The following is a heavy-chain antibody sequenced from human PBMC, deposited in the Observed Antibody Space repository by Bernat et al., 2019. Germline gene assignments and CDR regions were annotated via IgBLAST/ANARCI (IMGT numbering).Heavy chain of an antibody. CDR1: GYTFTSYS. D-gene: IGHD6-19*01. V-gene: IGHV1-46*01. CDR2: INPSGRST. CDR3: ARDQVAGTEY. J-gene: IGHJ4*02. Sequence: QVQLVQSGAEVKKPGASVKVSCEASGYTFTSYSMHWVRQAPGQGLEWMGIINPSGRSTSYAQKFQGRVTMTRDTSTSTVYMDLSSLRSEDTAVYYCARDQVAGTEYWGQGTLVIVSS.